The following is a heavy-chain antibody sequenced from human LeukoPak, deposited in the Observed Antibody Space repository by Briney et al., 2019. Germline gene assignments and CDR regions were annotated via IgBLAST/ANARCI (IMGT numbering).Heavy chain of an antibody. CDR3: ARLKGRWFDP. Sequence: SETLSPTCTVSGGSISSYYWSWIRQPAGKALEWIGRIYTSGSTNYNPSLKSRVTISVDTSKNQFSLKLRSVTAADTAVYYCARLKGRWFDPWGQGTLVTVSS. CDR1: GGSISSYY. V-gene: IGHV4-4*07. CDR2: IYTSGST. J-gene: IGHJ5*02. D-gene: IGHD3-10*01.